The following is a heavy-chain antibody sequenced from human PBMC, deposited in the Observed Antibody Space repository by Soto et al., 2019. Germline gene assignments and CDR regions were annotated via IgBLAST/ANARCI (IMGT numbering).Heavy chain of an antibody. CDR2: IYHSGST. CDR3: AALGTYFYDTSDTTFDP. Sequence: PSETLSLTCAVSGGSISSSNWWSWVRQPPGKGLEWIGEIYHSGSTNYNPSLKSRVTISVDKSKNQFSLKLSSVTAADTAVYYCAALGTYFYDTSDTTFDPWCQGTLVTVSS. J-gene: IGHJ5*02. CDR1: GGSISSSNW. V-gene: IGHV4-4*02. D-gene: IGHD3-22*01.